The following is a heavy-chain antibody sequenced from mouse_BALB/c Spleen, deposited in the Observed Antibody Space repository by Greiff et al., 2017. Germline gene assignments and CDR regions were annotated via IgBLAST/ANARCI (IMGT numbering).Heavy chain of an antibody. D-gene: IGHD2-3*01. V-gene: IGHV5-4*02. CDR3: ARGGYLRFFYYYAMDY. CDR1: GFTFSDYY. CDR2: ISDGGSYT. Sequence: EVQRVESGGGLVKPGGSLKLSCAASGFTFSDYYMYWVRQTPEKRLEWVATISDGGSYTYYPDSVKGRFTISRDNAKNNLYLQMSSLKSEDTAMYYCARGGYLRFFYYYAMDYWGQGTSVTVSS. J-gene: IGHJ4*01.